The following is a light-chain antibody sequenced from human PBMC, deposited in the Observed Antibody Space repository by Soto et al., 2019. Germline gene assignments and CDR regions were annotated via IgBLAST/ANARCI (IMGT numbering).Light chain of an antibody. CDR1: NSDVGRYNL. CDR2: EAD. CDR3: SSYTSSSTL. Sequence: QSALTQPASVSGSPGQSITISCTGANSDVGRYNLISWYQQRPGKAPQLIIYEADKRPSGVSNRFSGSKSGNTASLTISGLQTEDEADYYCSSYTSSSTLFGTGTKLTVL. V-gene: IGLV2-14*02. J-gene: IGLJ1*01.